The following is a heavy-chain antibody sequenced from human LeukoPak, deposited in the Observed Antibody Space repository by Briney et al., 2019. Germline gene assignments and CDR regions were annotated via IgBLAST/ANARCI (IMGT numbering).Heavy chain of an antibody. Sequence: ASVKVSCKASGYTFTGYYMHWVGQAPGHGLGWMGWINPNSGGTNYAQKFLGRVTMTRDTSISTAYMELSRLRSDDTAVYYCARVGTYYDFWSGYLAYWGQGTLVTVSS. CDR2: INPNSGGT. V-gene: IGHV1-2*02. D-gene: IGHD3-3*01. CDR3: ARVGTYYDFWSGYLAY. J-gene: IGHJ4*02. CDR1: GYTFTGYY.